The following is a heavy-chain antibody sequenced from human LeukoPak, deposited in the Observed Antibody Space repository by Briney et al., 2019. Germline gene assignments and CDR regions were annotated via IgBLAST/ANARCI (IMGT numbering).Heavy chain of an antibody. J-gene: IGHJ4*02. V-gene: IGHV4-39*07. Sequence: PSETLSLTCTVSGGSISSSSYYWGWIRQPPGKGLEWIGSIYYSGSTNYNPSLKSRVTISVDTSKNQFSLKLSSVTAADTAVYYCARAAGRYYDSSGYYYPLFDYWGQGTLVTVSS. CDR2: IYYSGST. CDR3: ARAAGRYYDSSGYYYPLFDY. CDR1: GGSISSSSYY. D-gene: IGHD3-22*01.